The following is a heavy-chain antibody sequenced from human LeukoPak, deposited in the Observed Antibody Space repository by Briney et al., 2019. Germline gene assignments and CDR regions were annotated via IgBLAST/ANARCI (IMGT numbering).Heavy chain of an antibody. CDR2: ISSSSSYI. D-gene: IGHD5-18*01. CDR3: ARENHWDTLFDY. V-gene: IGHV3-21*01. Sequence: GGSLRLSCAASGFTFSSYSMNWVRQAPGKGLEWVSSISSSSSYIYYADSVKGRFTISRDNAKNSLYLQMNSLRAEDTAVYYCARENHWDTLFDYWGQGTLVTVSS. J-gene: IGHJ4*02. CDR1: GFTFSSYS.